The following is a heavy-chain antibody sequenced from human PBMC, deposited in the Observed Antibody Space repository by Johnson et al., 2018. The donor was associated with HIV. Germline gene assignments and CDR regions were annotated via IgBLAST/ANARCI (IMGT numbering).Heavy chain of an antibody. CDR2: ISGSGGST. CDR3: AKDQWSSSWTNDAFDI. Sequence: VKLVESGGGVVQPGRSLRLSCAASGFTFSSYAMSWVRQAPGKGLEWVSAISGSGGSTYYADSVKGRFTISRDNSKNTLYLQMNSLRAEDTAVYYCAKDQWSSSWTNDAFDIWGQGTMVTVSS. CDR1: GFTFSSYA. J-gene: IGHJ3*02. V-gene: IGHV3-23*04. D-gene: IGHD6-13*01.